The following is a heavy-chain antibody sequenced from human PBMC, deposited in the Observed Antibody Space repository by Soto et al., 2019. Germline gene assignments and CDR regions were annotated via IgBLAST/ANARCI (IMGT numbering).Heavy chain of an antibody. V-gene: IGHV1-46*01. D-gene: IGHD3-22*01. CDR3: AGGPHPPTYYYDISGYYFGPYYYYGMNV. CDR2: INPSGGST. Sequence: ASVKVSCKASGYSFTSYYMHWVRQAPGQGLEWMGIINPSGGSTSYAQKFQGRVTMTRDTSTSTVYMELSSLRSEDTAVYYCAGGPHPPTYYYDISGYYFGPYYYYGMNVWGQGTTVTVSS. J-gene: IGHJ6*02. CDR1: GYSFTSYY.